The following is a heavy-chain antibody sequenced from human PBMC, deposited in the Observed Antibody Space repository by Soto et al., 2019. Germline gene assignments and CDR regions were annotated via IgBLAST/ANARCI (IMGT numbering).Heavy chain of an antibody. D-gene: IGHD4-17*01. CDR2: IIPIFGTA. CDR3: ARGHYTYGAHGHFDY. J-gene: IGHJ4*02. V-gene: IGHV1-69*13. CDR1: GYTFTSYG. Sequence: ASVKVSCKASGYTFTSYGISWVRQAPGQGLEWMGGIIPIFGTANYAQKFQGRVTITADESTSTAYMELSSLRSEDTAVYYCARGHYTYGAHGHFDYWGQGTLVTVSS.